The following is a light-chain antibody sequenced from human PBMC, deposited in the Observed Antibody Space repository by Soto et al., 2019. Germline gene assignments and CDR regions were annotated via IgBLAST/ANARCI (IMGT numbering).Light chain of an antibody. J-gene: IGLJ1*01. CDR1: DIASKS. CDR2: DDN. V-gene: IGLV3-21*02. CDR3: QVWDSSSDHYV. Sequence: SYELTQPPSVSVAPGQTARISCGGNDIASKSVHWSQQKPGQAPVLVVYDDNDRPSGIPERVSGSNSGDTATLTISRVEAGDEADYYCQVWDSSSDHYVFGSGTKVTVL.